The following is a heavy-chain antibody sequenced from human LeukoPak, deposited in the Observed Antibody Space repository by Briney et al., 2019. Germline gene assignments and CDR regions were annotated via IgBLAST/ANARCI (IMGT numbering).Heavy chain of an antibody. J-gene: IGHJ4*02. Sequence: GGSLTLSCAASGFSVSRNYMSWVRQAPGKGLEWVSVIYSGGNTYYTDSVKGRFTISRDNSKNTLYLQMNSLRAEDTAVYYCARDLGPLTGYFDYWGQGTLVSLSS. CDR2: IYSGGNT. V-gene: IGHV3-53*01. CDR3: ARDLGPLTGYFDY. D-gene: IGHD3-9*01. CDR1: GFSVSRNY.